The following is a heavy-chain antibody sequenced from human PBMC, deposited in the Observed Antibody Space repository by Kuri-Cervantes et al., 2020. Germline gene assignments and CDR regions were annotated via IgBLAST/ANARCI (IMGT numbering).Heavy chain of an antibody. Sequence: GESLKISCALSGFTFSNYAMSWVRQAPGKGLEWVSAISGSGGSTYYADSVKGRFTISRDNSKNTLYLQMNSLRAEDTAVYYCAKSYCSGGSCYFAEYFQHWGQGTLVTVSS. CDR3: AKSYCSGGSCYFAEYFQH. V-gene: IGHV3-23*01. CDR1: GFTFSNYA. J-gene: IGHJ1*01. CDR2: ISGSGGST. D-gene: IGHD2-15*01.